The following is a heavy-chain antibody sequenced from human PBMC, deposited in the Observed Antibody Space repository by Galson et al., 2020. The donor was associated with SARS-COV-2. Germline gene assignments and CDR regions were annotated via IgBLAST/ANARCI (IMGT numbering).Heavy chain of an antibody. CDR2: ISDSGST. D-gene: IGHD5-18*01. CDR3: ARTVWIQLWLRGYYFDY. CDR1: GDSISSGGYS. Sequence: SETLSLTCTVSGDSISSGGYSWSWIRQHPGKGLEWIGYISDSGSTDYDPSLQSRVTISIDTSKNQFSLRLRSVTAADTAVYYCARTVWIQLWLRGYYFDYWGQGTLVTVSS. V-gene: IGHV4-31*03. J-gene: IGHJ4*02.